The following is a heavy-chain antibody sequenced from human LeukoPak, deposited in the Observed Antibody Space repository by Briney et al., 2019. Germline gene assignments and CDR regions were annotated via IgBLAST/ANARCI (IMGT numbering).Heavy chain of an antibody. CDR1: GASISSYY. V-gene: IGHV4-4*07. J-gene: IGHJ5*02. Sequence: SETLSPTCTVSGASISSYYWSWIRQPAGKGLEWIGRMHTSGDTNYNPSLWSRVTMSLDTSRNQFSLRLSSVTAADTAMYYCARDRANNWSQDWFDPWGQGTLVTVSS. CDR3: ARDRANNWSQDWFDP. D-gene: IGHD1-1*01. CDR2: MHTSGDT.